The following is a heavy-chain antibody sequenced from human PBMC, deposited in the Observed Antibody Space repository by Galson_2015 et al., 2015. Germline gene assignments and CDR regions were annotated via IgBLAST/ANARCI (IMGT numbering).Heavy chain of an antibody. CDR3: ARAGLWFGELFRFDY. CDR2: INAGNGNT. D-gene: IGHD3-10*01. CDR1: GYTFTSYA. Sequence: SVKVSCKASGYTFTSYAMHWVRQAPGQRLEWMGWINAGNGNTKYSQKFQGRVTITRDTSASTAYMELSSLRSEDTAVYYCARAGLWFGELFRFDYWGQGTLVTVSS. J-gene: IGHJ4*02. V-gene: IGHV1-3*01.